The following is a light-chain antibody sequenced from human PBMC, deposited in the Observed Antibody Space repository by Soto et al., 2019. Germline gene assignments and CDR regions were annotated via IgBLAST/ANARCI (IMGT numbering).Light chain of an antibody. J-gene: IGLJ2*01. V-gene: IGLV2-23*01. Sequence: QSVLTQPASVSGSPRQSITISCTGTSSDVGRYNLVSWYQQHPGKAPKLMIYEGSKRPSGVSNRFSGSESGNTASLTISGLQAEDEGDYYCCAYAGSSTLVFGGGTQLTVL. CDR3: CAYAGSSTLV. CDR2: EGS. CDR1: SSDVGRYNL.